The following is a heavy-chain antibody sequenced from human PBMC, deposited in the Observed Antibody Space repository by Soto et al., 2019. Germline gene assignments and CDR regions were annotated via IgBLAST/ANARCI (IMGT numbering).Heavy chain of an antibody. CDR3: ARVTSGYYGSGSYHNWFDP. D-gene: IGHD3-10*01. Sequence: QVQLVQSGAEVKKPGASVKVSCKASGYTFTSYYMHWVRQAPGQGLEWMGIINPSGGSTSYAQKFQGRVTMTRDTSTSTVYMELSSLRSEDTAVYYCARVTSGYYGSGSYHNWFDPWGQGTLVTVSS. V-gene: IGHV1-46*01. CDR2: INPSGGST. J-gene: IGHJ5*02. CDR1: GYTFTSYY.